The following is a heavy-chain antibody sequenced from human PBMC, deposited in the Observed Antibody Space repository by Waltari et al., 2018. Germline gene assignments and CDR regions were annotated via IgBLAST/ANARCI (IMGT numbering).Heavy chain of an antibody. CDR1: GFTFSSYG. D-gene: IGHD1-26*01. V-gene: IGHV3-30*02. CDR2: IRYDGSNK. Sequence: QVQLVESGGGVVQPGGSLRLSCAASGFTFSSYGMHWVRQAPGKGLEWVAFIRYDGSNKYYADSVKGRFTISRDNSKNTLYLQMNSLRAEDTAVYYCAKDGWELLGIVYWGQGTLVTVSS. CDR3: AKDGWELLGIVY. J-gene: IGHJ4*02.